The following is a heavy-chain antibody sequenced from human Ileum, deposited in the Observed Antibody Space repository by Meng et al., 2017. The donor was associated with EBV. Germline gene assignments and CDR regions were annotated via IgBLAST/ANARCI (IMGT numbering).Heavy chain of an antibody. D-gene: IGHD6-19*01. CDR1: GGSISSSNW. CDR2: IYHSGST. CDR3: ARVGQWLPIDY. Sequence: QVQRPGSGPGLVKPSRTLSLTCAVSGGSISSSNWWSWVRQPPGKGLEWIGEIYHSGSTNYNPSLKSRVTMSVDKSKNQFSLNLSSVTAADTAVYYCARVGQWLPIDYWGQGTLVTVSS. V-gene: IGHV4-4*02. J-gene: IGHJ4*02.